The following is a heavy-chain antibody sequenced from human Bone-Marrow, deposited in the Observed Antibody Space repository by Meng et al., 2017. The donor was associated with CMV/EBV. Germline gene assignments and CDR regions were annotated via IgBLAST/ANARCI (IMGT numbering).Heavy chain of an antibody. D-gene: IGHD1-7*01. Sequence: GESLKISCQGSGYSFTNYWIVWVCQMPENGLDCMGIIYPGDSETRYSPSFQGQVTLSADQSISTAYLQWSSLKASDTAIYYCARGGARYGTTDAFDVWGQGTMVTVSS. CDR2: IYPGDSET. CDR1: GYSFTNYW. CDR3: ARGGARYGTTDAFDV. J-gene: IGHJ3*01. V-gene: IGHV5-51*01.